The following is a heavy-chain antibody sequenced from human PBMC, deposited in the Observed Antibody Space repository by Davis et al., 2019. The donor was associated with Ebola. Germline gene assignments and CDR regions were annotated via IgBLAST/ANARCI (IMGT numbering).Heavy chain of an antibody. Sequence: SETLSLTCTVSGPSISGHHWTWIRQHPGKGLEWIGYVSYRGTPYHNPSLKSRLTISADTSKNQFSLNLSSVTAADTAVYYCAKSGGLDTNAWNEATDSWGQGTLVTVSS. V-gene: IGHV4-59*06. CDR3: AKSGGLDTNAWNEATDS. D-gene: IGHD1-1*01. CDR1: GPSISGHH. CDR2: VSYRGTP. J-gene: IGHJ4*02.